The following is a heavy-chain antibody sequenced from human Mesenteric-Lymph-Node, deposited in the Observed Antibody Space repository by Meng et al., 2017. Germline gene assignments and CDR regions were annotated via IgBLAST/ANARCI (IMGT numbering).Heavy chain of an antibody. CDR3: ARDPTGGEDHQRV. J-gene: IGHJ4*02. Sequence: QVQLQPWGAGLLTPSGTLSPTCAVSGGSISSSNWWSWVRQPPGKGLEWIGKIYHSGITIYNPSLKSRVTMSVDNSKNQFSLKLNSMTAADTAVYYCARDPTGGEDHQRVWGQGTLVTVSS. CDR1: GGSISSSNW. D-gene: IGHD1-14*01. CDR2: IYHSGIT. V-gene: IGHV4-4*02.